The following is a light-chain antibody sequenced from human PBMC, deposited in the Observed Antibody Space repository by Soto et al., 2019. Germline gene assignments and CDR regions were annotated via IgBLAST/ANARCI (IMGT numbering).Light chain of an antibody. CDR3: QQLDTYPLT. V-gene: IGKV1-9*01. CDR2: ATS. Sequence: IQLTQSPSSLSASVGDRDTITCRASQGISSYLAWYQQKPGKAPKLLIYATSTLQSGVPSRFSGSGSGTDFTLTISSPQPEDFSTYFCQQLDTYPLTFGPGTKVDIK. CDR1: QGISSY. J-gene: IGKJ3*01.